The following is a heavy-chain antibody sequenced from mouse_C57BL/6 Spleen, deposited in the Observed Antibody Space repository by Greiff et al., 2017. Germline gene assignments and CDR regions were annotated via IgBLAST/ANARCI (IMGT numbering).Heavy chain of an antibody. CDR3: WEAQARFAY. CDR2: IHPNSGST. CDR1: GYTFTSYW. D-gene: IGHD3-2*02. V-gene: IGHV1-64*01. J-gene: IGHJ3*01. Sequence: VQLQQPGAELVKPGASVKLSCKASGYTFTSYWMPWVKQRPGQGLEWIGMIHPNSGSTNSNEKLKSKVTLTVDKSSSKPYMHLRSLTSEDSACYCDWEAQARFAYWGQGTLVTVSA.